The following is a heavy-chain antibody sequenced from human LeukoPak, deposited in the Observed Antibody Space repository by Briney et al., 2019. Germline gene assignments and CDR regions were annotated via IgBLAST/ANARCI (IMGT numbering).Heavy chain of an antibody. J-gene: IGHJ4*02. CDR2: IKQDGSEK. V-gene: IGHV3-7*04. Sequence: GGSLRLSCAASGFPFSTYWMSWVRQAPGKGLEWVANIKQDGSEKYYVDSVKGRFTISRDNAKNSLYLQMNSLRAEDTAVYYCAMESFDYWGQGTLVTVSS. CDR1: GFPFSTYW. CDR3: AMESFDY.